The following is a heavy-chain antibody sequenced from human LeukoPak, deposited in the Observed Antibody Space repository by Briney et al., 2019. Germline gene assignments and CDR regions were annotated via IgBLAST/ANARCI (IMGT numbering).Heavy chain of an antibody. CDR2: ITSSSFDI. V-gene: IGHV3-21*01. J-gene: IGHJ5*02. D-gene: IGHD1-26*01. CDR3: VRLAKSPGTRIGFDP. CDR1: GFTFDTYT. Sequence: PGGALRLSCAASGFTFDTYTMNWVRQAPGKGLEWVSSITSSSFDISYADSVKGRFTTSRDNAHNSLYLQMNSLRVEGTAVYYCVRLAKSPGTRIGFDPWGQGTLVTVSS.